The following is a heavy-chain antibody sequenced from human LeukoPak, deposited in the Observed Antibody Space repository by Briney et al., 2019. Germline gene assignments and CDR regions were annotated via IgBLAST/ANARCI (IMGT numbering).Heavy chain of an antibody. J-gene: IGHJ4*02. CDR2: IYYSGST. CDR1: GGSISSSSYY. D-gene: IGHD6-19*01. V-gene: IGHV4-39*01. Sequence: KSSETLSLTCTVSGGSISSSSYYWGWIRQPPGKGLEWIGSIYYSGSTYYNPSLKSRVTISVDTSKNQFSLKLSSVTAADTAVYYCAGDSSGYHYWGQGTLVTVSS. CDR3: AGDSSGYHY.